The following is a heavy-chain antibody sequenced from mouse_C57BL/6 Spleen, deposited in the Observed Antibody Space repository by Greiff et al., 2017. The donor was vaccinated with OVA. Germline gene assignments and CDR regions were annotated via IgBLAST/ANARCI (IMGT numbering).Heavy chain of an antibody. V-gene: IGHV5-4*01. J-gene: IGHJ2*01. CDR2: ISDGGSYT. Sequence: EVQRVESGGGLVKPGGSLKLSCAASGFTFSSYAMSWVRQTPEKRLEWVATISDGGSYTYYPDNVKGRFTISRDNAKNNLYLQMSHLKSEDTAMYYCAKVYYDYLYYFDYWGQGTTLTVSS. CDR1: GFTFSSYA. D-gene: IGHD2-4*01. CDR3: AKVYYDYLYYFDY.